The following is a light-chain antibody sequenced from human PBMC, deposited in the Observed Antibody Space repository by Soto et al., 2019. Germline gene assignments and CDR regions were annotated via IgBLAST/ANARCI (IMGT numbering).Light chain of an antibody. Sequence: EIVLTQSPGTLSLSPGERATLSCRASQSVSSSYLAWYQQKPGQAPRLIIYGASSRATGIPDTFSGSGSGIDFALAISRLEPEGFAVYYWQQYGSPPYTCGQATKLEI. CDR2: GAS. J-gene: IGKJ2*01. V-gene: IGKV3-20*01. CDR1: QSVSSSY. CDR3: QQYGSPPYT.